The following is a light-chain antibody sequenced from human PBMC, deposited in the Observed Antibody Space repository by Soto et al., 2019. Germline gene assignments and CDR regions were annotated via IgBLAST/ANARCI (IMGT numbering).Light chain of an antibody. CDR1: SGSVSTSFY. CDR2: NTN. Sequence: QTVVTQEPSFSVSPGRTVTLTCGLSSGSVSTSFYPSWYQQTPGQALRTLIYNTNGRSSGVPDRFSGSILGNKAALTITGAQADDESDYYCVLYMGSGIWVFGGGTQLTVL. V-gene: IGLV8-61*01. CDR3: VLYMGSGIWV. J-gene: IGLJ3*02.